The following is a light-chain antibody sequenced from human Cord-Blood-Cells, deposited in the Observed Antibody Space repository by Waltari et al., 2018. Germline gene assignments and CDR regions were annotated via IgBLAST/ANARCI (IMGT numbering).Light chain of an antibody. CDR2: KAS. Sequence: DIQMTQSPSTLSASVGDRVTITCRASQCISSWLAWYQQKPGKAPKLLIYKASSLESGVRSRCGGSGSGTEFSRAISSVQPDEFATYYRQEYKRYPWTGGRGTKVEIK. V-gene: IGKV1-5*03. CDR1: QCISSW. J-gene: IGKJ1*01. CDR3: QEYKRYPWT.